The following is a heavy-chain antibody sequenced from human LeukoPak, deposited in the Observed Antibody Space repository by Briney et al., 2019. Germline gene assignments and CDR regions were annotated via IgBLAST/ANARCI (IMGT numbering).Heavy chain of an antibody. Sequence: GGSLRLSCAASGFTLSSYWMTWVRQAPGKGLWWVAKIKPDGSKEYYVDSVKGRFTISRDNAKNSLYLQTNSLRADDTAVYYCARDPMRGGDLDYWGQGTLVTVSS. CDR3: ARDPMRGGDLDY. CDR1: GFTLSSYW. J-gene: IGHJ4*02. V-gene: IGHV3-7*03. D-gene: IGHD2-2*01. CDR2: IKPDGSKE.